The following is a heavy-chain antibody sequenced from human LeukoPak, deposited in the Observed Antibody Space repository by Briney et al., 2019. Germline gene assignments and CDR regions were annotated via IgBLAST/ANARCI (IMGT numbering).Heavy chain of an antibody. V-gene: IGHV3-23*01. CDR2: ISGSGDNI. CDR3: PEGAPGEYYFDC. Sequence: GGSLRLSCAASGFTLSSYAMSWVRQAPGKGLEWVSGISGSGDNIFYADSVKGRFTISRDNSKNTLYLQMNSLRAEDTAIYYCPEGAPGEYYFDCWGQGTLVIVSS. CDR1: GFTLSSYA. J-gene: IGHJ4*02. D-gene: IGHD2-21*01.